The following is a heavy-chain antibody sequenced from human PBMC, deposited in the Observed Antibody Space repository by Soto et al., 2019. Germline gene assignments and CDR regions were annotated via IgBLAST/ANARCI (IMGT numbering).Heavy chain of an antibody. Sequence: HPGGSLRLSCAASGFTFSSYAMSWVRQAPGKGLEWVSAISGSGGSTYYADSVKGRFTISRDNSKNTLYLQMNSLRAEDTAVYYCAKRGVVVPAAIGLDAFDIWGQGTMVTVSS. CDR2: ISGSGGST. CDR1: GFTFSSYA. J-gene: IGHJ3*02. D-gene: IGHD2-2*01. V-gene: IGHV3-23*01. CDR3: AKRGVVVPAAIGLDAFDI.